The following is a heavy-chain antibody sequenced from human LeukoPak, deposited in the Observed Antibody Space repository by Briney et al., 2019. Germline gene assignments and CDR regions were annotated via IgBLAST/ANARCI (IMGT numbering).Heavy chain of an antibody. CDR2: ISSSGSTI. D-gene: IGHD2-8*02. J-gene: IGHJ3*02. Sequence: GGSLRLSCAASGFTSSSYEMNWVRQAPGKGVEWGSYISSSGSTIYYADSVKGRFTIPRDNAKNSLYLQMNSLRAEDTAVYYCARAWTTGDAFDIWGQGTMVTVSS. CDR1: GFTSSSYE. V-gene: IGHV3-48*03. CDR3: ARAWTTGDAFDI.